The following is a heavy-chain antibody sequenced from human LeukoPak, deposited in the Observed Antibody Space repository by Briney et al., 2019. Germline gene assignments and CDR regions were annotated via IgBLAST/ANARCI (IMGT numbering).Heavy chain of an antibody. CDR2: IVVGSGNT. CDR3: AADIGRYGSDFYGMDV. D-gene: IGHD3-10*01. Sequence: SVKVSCKASGFTFTSSAMQWVRQARGQRLEWIGWIVVGSGNTNYAQKFQERVTITRDMSTSTAYMELGSLRSEDTAVYYCAADIGRYGSDFYGMDVWGQGTTVTVSS. J-gene: IGHJ6*02. V-gene: IGHV1-58*02. CDR1: GFTFTSSA.